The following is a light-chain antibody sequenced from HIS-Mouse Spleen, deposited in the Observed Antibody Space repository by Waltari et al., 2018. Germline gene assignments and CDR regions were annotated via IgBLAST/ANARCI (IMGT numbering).Light chain of an antibody. CDR3: AAWDDSLNGVV. Sequence: QSLLTQPPSASGTPGQRVTISCSGSSSNIGSNTVNWYQQLPGTAPKLLIYSNNQRPSWVPDRFSGSKSGTSASLAISGLQSEDEADYYCAAWDDSLNGVVFGGGTKLTVL. CDR1: SSNIGSNT. V-gene: IGLV1-44*01. J-gene: IGLJ2*01. CDR2: SNN.